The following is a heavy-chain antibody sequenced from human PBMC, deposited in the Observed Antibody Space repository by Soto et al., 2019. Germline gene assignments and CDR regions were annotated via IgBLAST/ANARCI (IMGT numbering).Heavy chain of an antibody. CDR3: ARGPSVVVPAAPWGP. Sequence: QVQLQQWGAGLLKPSETLSLTCAVYGGCFSGYYWRWIRQPPGKGLEWIGEINHSGSTKYNPAIKRRVTISVDTSKNQFSLKLISVPAADTAVYYCARGPSVVVPAAPWGPWGQGTLVTVSS. CDR2: INHSGST. V-gene: IGHV4-34*01. CDR1: GGCFSGYY. D-gene: IGHD2-2*01. J-gene: IGHJ5*02.